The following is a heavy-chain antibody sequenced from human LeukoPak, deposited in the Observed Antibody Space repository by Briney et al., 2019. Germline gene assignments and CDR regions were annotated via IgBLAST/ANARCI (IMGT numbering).Heavy chain of an antibody. CDR2: ISSSGST. J-gene: IGHJ3*02. V-gene: IGHV4-61*02. D-gene: IGHD3-22*01. CDR1: GDSISSGDYY. Sequence: PSQTLSLTCTVSGDSISSGDYYWSWIRQPAGKGLEWIGRISSSGSTNYNPSLKSRVTISVDTSKNQFSLKLSSVTAADTAVYYCARDSDDYHDSSGYYRLNDAFDIWGQGTMVTVSS. CDR3: ARDSDDYHDSSGYYRLNDAFDI.